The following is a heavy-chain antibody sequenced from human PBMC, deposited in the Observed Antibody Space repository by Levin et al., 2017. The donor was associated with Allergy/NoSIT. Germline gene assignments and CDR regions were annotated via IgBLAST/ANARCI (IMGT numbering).Heavy chain of an antibody. CDR2: IKQDGSEK. Sequence: GESLKISCAASGFTLSSYWMTWVRQAPGKGLEWVANIKQDGSEKYYVDSVKGRFTMSRDNAKNSLYLQMNSLRAEDTAVYYCARDVGAFDIWGQGTVVTVSS. J-gene: IGHJ3*02. V-gene: IGHV3-7*01. D-gene: IGHD1-26*01. CDR1: GFTLSSYW. CDR3: ARDVGAFDI.